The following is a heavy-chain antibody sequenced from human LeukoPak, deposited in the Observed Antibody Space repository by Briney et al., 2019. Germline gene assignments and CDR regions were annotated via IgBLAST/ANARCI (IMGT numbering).Heavy chain of an antibody. Sequence: SETLSLTCTVSGGSISSYYWSWIRQPAGKELEWIGHIYTSGSTNYNPSLMSRGTMSVDSSKNRFSLELSSVTAADTAVYYCARSSGRDYYMDVWGKGTTVTVSS. D-gene: IGHD1-26*01. V-gene: IGHV4-4*07. CDR2: IYTSGST. CDR3: ARSSGRDYYMDV. CDR1: GGSISSYY. J-gene: IGHJ6*03.